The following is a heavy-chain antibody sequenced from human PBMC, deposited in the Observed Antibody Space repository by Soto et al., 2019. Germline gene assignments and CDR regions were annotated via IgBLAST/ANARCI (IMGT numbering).Heavy chain of an antibody. Sequence: QVQMQESGPGLVKPSETLSLICSVSGGSIRSYYWSWIRQPPGKGLEWIGYISHSGSTDYNPSLKSRVTISVDTSSNQFSLKLSSVTAADTAVYYCARSAGYSSPLWYWGQGTLVTVSS. V-gene: IGHV4-59*01. CDR1: GGSIRSYY. CDR3: ARSAGYSSPLWY. CDR2: ISHSGST. J-gene: IGHJ4*02. D-gene: IGHD5-18*01.